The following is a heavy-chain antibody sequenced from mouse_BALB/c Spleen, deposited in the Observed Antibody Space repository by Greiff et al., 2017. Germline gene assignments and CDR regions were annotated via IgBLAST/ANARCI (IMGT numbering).Heavy chain of an antibody. V-gene: IGHV5-17*02. CDR3: ARSGDGSSFYYAMDY. Sequence: DVMLVESGGGLVQPGGSRKLSCAASGFTFSSFGMHWVRQAPEKGLEWVAYISSGSSTVYYADTVKGRFTISRDNPKNTLFLQMTSLRSEDTAMYYCARSGDGSSFYYAMDYWGQGTAVTVSS. CDR1: GFTFSSFG. D-gene: IGHD1-1*01. J-gene: IGHJ4*01. CDR2: ISSGSSTV.